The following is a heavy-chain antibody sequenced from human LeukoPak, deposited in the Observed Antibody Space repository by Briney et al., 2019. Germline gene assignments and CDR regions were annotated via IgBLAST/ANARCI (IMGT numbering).Heavy chain of an antibody. D-gene: IGHD2-2*01. V-gene: IGHV4-34*01. Sequence: SETLSLTCAVYGGSFSGYYWSWIRQPPGKGLEWIGEINHSGSTNYNPSLKSRVTISVDTSKNQFSLKLSSVTAADTAVYYCACVPGNCRSTSCYAGDSWGQGTMVNVSS. CDR2: INHSGST. CDR3: ACVPGNCRSTSCYAGDS. CDR1: GGSFSGYY. J-gene: IGHJ5*01.